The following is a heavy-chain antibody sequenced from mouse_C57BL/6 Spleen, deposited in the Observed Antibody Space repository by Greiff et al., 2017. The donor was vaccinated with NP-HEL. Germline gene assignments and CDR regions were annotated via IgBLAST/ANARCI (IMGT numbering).Heavy chain of an antibody. CDR1: GFTFSSYG. Sequence: DVKLQESGGDLVKPGGSLKLSCAASGFTFSSYGMSWVRQTPDKRLEWVATISSGGSYTYYPDSVKGRFTISRDNAKNTLYLQMSSLKSEDTAMYYCARPVTSYYFDYWGQGTTLTVSS. CDR3: ARPVTSYYFDY. D-gene: IGHD2-12*01. CDR2: ISSGGSYT. V-gene: IGHV5-6*02. J-gene: IGHJ2*01.